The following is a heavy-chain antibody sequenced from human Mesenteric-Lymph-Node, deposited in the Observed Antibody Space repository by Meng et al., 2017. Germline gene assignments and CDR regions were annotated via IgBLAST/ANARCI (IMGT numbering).Heavy chain of an antibody. Sequence: GGSLRLSCAASGFTFDDYAMHWVRQAPGKGLEWVSGISWNSGSIGYADSVKGRFTISRDNAKNSLYLQMNSLRAEDTALYYCAKDIRDGYNSGGLDYWGQGTLVTVSS. CDR2: ISWNSGSI. CDR3: AKDIRDGYNSGGLDY. V-gene: IGHV3-9*01. J-gene: IGHJ4*02. CDR1: GFTFDDYA. D-gene: IGHD5-24*01.